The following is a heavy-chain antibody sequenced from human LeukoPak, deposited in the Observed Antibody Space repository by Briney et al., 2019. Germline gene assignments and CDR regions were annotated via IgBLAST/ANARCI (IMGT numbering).Heavy chain of an antibody. D-gene: IGHD1-26*01. CDR2: ISSSSSYI. CDR3: ARDRKLSGGKNWYFDL. J-gene: IGHJ2*01. Sequence: GGSLRLSCAASGFTFSSYGMHWVRQAPGKGLEWVSSISSSSSYIYYADSVKGRFTISRDNAKNSLHLQMNRLRPEDTAVYYCARDRKLSGGKNWYFDLWGRGTLVTLSS. V-gene: IGHV3-21*01. CDR1: GFTFSSYG.